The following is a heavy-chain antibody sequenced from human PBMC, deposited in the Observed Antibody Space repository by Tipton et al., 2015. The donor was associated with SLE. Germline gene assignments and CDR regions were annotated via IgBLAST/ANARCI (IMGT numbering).Heavy chain of an antibody. CDR3: ASRSQPYSSVY. V-gene: IGHV4-30-4*08. CDR1: GGSISSGDYY. Sequence: LRLSCTVSGGSISSGDYYWSWIRQPPGKGLEWIGYIYYSGSTYYNPSLKSRVTISVDTSKNQFSLKLSSVTAADTAVYYCASRSQPYSSVYWGQGTLVTVSS. J-gene: IGHJ4*02. D-gene: IGHD6-25*01. CDR2: IYYSGST.